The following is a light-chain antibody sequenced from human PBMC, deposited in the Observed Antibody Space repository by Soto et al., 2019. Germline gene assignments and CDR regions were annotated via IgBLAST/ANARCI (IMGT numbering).Light chain of an antibody. CDR1: SSDVGGYNY. CDR2: EVN. J-gene: IGLJ1*01. Sequence: QSALTPPPSASGSPGQSVAISCTGTSSDVGGYNYVSWYQQHPGKAPNLMIYEVNKRPSGVPDRFFGSKSGKTASLTVSGLQAEDEAEYYCSSYAGSSNVFGTGTKLTVL. CDR3: SSYAGSSNV. V-gene: IGLV2-8*01.